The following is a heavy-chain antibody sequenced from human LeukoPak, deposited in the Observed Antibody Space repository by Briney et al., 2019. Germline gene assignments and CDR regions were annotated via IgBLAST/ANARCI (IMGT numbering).Heavy chain of an antibody. D-gene: IGHD3-10*01. CDR3: ARGEEYGSGTVHFDH. J-gene: IGHJ4*02. CDR2: VHHSGGT. CDR1: GGSISSSNW. Sequence: SGTLSLTCAVSGGSISSSNWWGWVRQPPGKGLEWIGEVHHSGGTNYNPSLKSRVTISADRSNNRFSLSLNSVTAADTAVFYCARGEEYGSGTVHFDHWGQGILVTVSS. V-gene: IGHV4-4*02.